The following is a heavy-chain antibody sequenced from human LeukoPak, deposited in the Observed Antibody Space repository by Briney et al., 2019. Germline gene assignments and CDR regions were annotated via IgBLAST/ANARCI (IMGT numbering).Heavy chain of an antibody. CDR2: INPNSGGT. D-gene: IGHD1-1*01. CDR1: GYTFTGYY. J-gene: IGHJ6*04. V-gene: IGHV1-2*02. CDR3: ARDSSRTTGTTPYYGMDV. Sequence: ASVKVSCKASGYTFTGYYMHWVRQAPGQGLEWMGWINPNSGGTNYAQKFQGRVTMTRDTSIISAYLELCRLRSDDTAVYYCARDSSRTTGTTPYYGMDVWGKGTTVTVSS.